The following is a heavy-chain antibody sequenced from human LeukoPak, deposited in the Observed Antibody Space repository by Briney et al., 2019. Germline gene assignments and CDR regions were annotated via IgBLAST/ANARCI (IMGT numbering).Heavy chain of an antibody. CDR2: INPSGGST. CDR1: GYTFTSYY. J-gene: IGHJ6*03. V-gene: IGHV1-46*01. D-gene: IGHD1-26*01. Sequence: ASVKVSCKASGYTFTSYYMHWVRQAPGQGLEWMGIINPSGGSTSYAQKFQGRVTMTRDTSTSTVYMELSSLRSEDTAVYYCARGMGSGSSTGYYYYYYMDVWGKGTTVTISS. CDR3: ARGMGSGSSTGYYYYYYMDV.